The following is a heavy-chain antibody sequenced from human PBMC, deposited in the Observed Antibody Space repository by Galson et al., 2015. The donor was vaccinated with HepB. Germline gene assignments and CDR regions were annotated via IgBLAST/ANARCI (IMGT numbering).Heavy chain of an antibody. Sequence: ETLSLTCTVSGCSISSYYWSWIRQPPGKGLEWIGYICYSGSTNYNPSLKSRVTISVDTPKNQFSLKLSSVTAADTAVYYCARHGSLMDTLFDYWGQGTLVTVSS. CDR3: ARHGSLMDTLFDY. V-gene: IGHV4-59*08. CDR1: GCSISSYY. D-gene: IGHD3-10*01. J-gene: IGHJ4*02. CDR2: ICYSGST.